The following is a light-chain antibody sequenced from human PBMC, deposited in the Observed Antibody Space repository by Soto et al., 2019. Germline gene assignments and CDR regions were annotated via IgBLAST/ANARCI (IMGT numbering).Light chain of an antibody. CDR3: QQYNDWVTWT. CDR1: QSVRSN. CDR2: AAS. J-gene: IGKJ1*01. Sequence: EILMTQSPATLSVSPGERATLSCRTSQSVRSNLAWFQQKPGQPPRLLIYAASTRATGISDRFSGGGSGAEFTLTIVGLQSEDFAVYYCQQYNDWVTWTFGQGTKVDIK. V-gene: IGKV3D-15*01.